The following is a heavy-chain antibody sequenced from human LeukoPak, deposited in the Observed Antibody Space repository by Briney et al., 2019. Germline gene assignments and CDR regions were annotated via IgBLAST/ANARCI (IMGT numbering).Heavy chain of an antibody. Sequence: GGSLRLSCAASGFTFSSYSMNWVRQAPGKGLEWVSSISNSNTYIYYADSLKGRFTISRDDAKNSLYLQMNSLRVEDTAVYYCARSFRGAYYYYMDVWGKGTTVTVSS. CDR2: ISNSNTYI. V-gene: IGHV3-21*06. CDR3: ARSFRGAYYYYMDV. CDR1: GFTFSSYS. J-gene: IGHJ6*03. D-gene: IGHD3-10*01.